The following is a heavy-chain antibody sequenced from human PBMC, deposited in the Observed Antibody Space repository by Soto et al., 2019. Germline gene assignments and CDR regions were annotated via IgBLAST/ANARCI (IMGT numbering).Heavy chain of an antibody. D-gene: IGHD2-15*01. CDR2: IIPIFGTA. Sequence: QVQLVQSGAEVKKPGSSVKVSCKASGGTFSSYAISWVRQAPGQGLEWMGGIIPIFGTANYAQKFQGRVTITADEATGIAYMELSSLGAEDTDVYYCARGIVGVVAASNFYYCGLDAWGQGTTVTVSS. V-gene: IGHV1-69*01. CDR1: GGTFSSYA. CDR3: ARGIVGVVAASNFYYCGLDA. J-gene: IGHJ6*02.